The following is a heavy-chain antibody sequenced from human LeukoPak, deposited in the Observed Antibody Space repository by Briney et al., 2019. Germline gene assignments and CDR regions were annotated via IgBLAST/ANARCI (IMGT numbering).Heavy chain of an antibody. CDR3: ARVCPCSSWYTFDY. CDR2: ISSSSSTI. V-gene: IGHV3-48*02. D-gene: IGHD6-13*01. Sequence: GGSLRLSGAASGFTFSSYSMNWVRQAPGKGLEWVSYISSSSSTIYYADSVKGRFTISRDNAKNSLYLQMNSLGDEDTAVYYCARVCPCSSWYTFDYWGQGTLVTVSS. CDR1: GFTFSSYS. J-gene: IGHJ4*02.